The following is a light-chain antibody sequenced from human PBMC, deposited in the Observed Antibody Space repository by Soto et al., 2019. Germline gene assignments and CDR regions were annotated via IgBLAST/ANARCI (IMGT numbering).Light chain of an antibody. CDR1: QSVSTW. CDR2: GAS. V-gene: IGKV1-5*01. J-gene: IGKJ1*01. Sequence: DIQMTQPPSLVSAVVGDRVTITCRASQSVSTWLAWYQQRPGRAPQMLVHGASVLESGVSSRFSGSGSGRQFTLTISSLQSEDVATYICQQYNSYTPTFGPGTKVDIK. CDR3: QQYNSYTPT.